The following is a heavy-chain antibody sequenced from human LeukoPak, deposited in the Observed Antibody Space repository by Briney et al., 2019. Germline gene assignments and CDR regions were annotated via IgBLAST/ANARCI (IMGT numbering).Heavy chain of an antibody. J-gene: IGHJ4*02. D-gene: IGHD3-16*01. V-gene: IGHV4-4*09. CDR3: ARSRGSYFDC. CDR2: IYTSGST. CDR1: GGSISSYY. Sequence: SETLSLTCTVSGGSISSYYWSWIRQPPGKGLEWIGYIYTSGSTNYNPSLKSRVTISVDTSKNQFSLKLSSVTAADTAVYYCARSRGSYFDCWGQGTLVTVSS.